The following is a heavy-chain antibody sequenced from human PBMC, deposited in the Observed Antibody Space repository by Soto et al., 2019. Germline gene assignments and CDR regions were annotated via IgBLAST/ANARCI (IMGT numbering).Heavy chain of an antibody. J-gene: IGHJ4*02. D-gene: IGHD3-3*01. V-gene: IGHV3-30-3*01. CDR3: ARPQLRFLEWFNFDY. Sequence: GGSLRLSCAASGFTFSSYAMHWVRQAPGKGLEWVAVISYDGSNKYYADSVKGRFTISRDNSKNTLYLQMNSLRAEGTAAYYCARPQLRFLEWFNFDYWGQGTLVTVSS. CDR1: GFTFSSYA. CDR2: ISYDGSNK.